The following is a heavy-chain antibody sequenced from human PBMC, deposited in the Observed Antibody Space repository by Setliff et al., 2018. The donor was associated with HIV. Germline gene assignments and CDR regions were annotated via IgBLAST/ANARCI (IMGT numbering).Heavy chain of an antibody. Sequence: LSLTCTSSGDSISGYYWSWIRQPAGKGLEWIGRMHTSGNTNYNPSLKSRVTMSVDTSKNQFSLRLSSVTAADTAVYYCAREPRVRGTLDFWGQGTLVTVSS. CDR3: AREPRVRGTLDF. J-gene: IGHJ4*02. V-gene: IGHV4-4*07. CDR1: GDSISGYY. D-gene: IGHD2-15*01. CDR2: MHTSGNT.